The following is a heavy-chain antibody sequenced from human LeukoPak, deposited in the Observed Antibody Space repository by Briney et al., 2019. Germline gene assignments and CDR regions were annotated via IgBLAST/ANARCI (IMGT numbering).Heavy chain of an antibody. CDR2: IIPIFGTV. J-gene: IGHJ3*02. CDR3: ARGLGVGYDSSGPGHGAFDI. CDR1: GYTFTSYY. D-gene: IGHD3-22*01. V-gene: IGHV1-69*05. Sequence: GASVKVSCKASGYTFTSYYMHWVRQAPGQGLEWMGGIIPIFGTVNYAQKFQGRVTITTDESTSTAYMELSSLRSEDTAVYYCARGLGVGYDSSGPGHGAFDIWGQGTMVTVSS.